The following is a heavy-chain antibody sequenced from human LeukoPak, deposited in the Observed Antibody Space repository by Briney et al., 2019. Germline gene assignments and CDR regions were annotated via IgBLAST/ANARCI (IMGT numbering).Heavy chain of an antibody. Sequence: PSETLSLTCTVSGDSIDSYYWSWIRQPPGEGLQWIGYVFYSGPTNYDASLRSRVAISVDRSKNQFSLRLTSLSAADTAVYYCAGRSARYFDSWGQGTLVTVSS. CDR1: GDSIDSYY. CDR3: AGRSARYFDS. J-gene: IGHJ4*02. D-gene: IGHD1-26*01. CDR2: VFYSGPT. V-gene: IGHV4-59*01.